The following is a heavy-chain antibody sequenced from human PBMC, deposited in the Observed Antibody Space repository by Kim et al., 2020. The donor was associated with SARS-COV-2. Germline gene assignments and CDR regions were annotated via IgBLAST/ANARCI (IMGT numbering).Heavy chain of an antibody. CDR1: GGSISSSNW. CDR2: IYHSGST. V-gene: IGHV4-4*02. J-gene: IGHJ6*02. Sequence: ETLSLTCAVSGGSISSSNWWSWVRQPPGKGLEWIGEIYHSGSTHYNPSLKSRVTISVDKSKNQFSLKLSSVTAADTAVYYCARIAYGSGSYAYYYYYGMDVWGQGTTVTVSS. CDR3: ARIAYGSGSYAYYYYYGMDV. D-gene: IGHD3-10*01.